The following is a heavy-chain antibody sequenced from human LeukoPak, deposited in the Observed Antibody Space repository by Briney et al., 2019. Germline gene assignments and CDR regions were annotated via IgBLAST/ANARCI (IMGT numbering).Heavy chain of an antibody. CDR3: ARESPPPRAWYPYYFDY. CDR2: IYSGGST. CDR1: GFTVSSNY. D-gene: IGHD6-13*01. J-gene: IGHJ4*02. V-gene: IGHV3-53*01. Sequence: PGGSLRLSCVASGFTVSSNYMSWVRQAPGKGLEWVSVIYSGGSTYYADSVKGRFTISRDNSKNTLYLQMNSLRAEDTAVYYCARESPPPRAWYPYYFDYWGQGTLVTVSS.